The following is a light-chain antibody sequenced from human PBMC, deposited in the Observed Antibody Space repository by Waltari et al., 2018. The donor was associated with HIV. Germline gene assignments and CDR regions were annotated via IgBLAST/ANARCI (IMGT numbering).Light chain of an antibody. CDR2: QDN. J-gene: IGLJ3*02. V-gene: IGLV3-1*01. CDR1: QLGARH. Sequence: SYELTQPPSVSVSTGQTDSTNCPGDQLGARHACWYQQKPGQSPVLVIYQDNKRPSGIPERFSGSNSGNTATLTISGTQAMDEADYYCQAWDSSTPWVFGGGTKLTVL. CDR3: QAWDSSTPWV.